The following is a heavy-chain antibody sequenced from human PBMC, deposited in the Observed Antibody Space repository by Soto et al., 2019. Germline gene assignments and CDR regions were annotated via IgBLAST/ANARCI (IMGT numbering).Heavy chain of an antibody. CDR1: GFTVSSNY. CDR2: IYSGGST. V-gene: IGHV3-53*01. D-gene: IGHD1-26*01. CDR3: ARREAFDI. Sequence: PGGSLRLSCGASGFTVSSNYMSWVRQAPGKGLEWVSVIYSGGSTYYADSVKGRFTISRDNTKNTLFLQMNSLRAEDTAVYYCARREAFDIWGQGTMVT. J-gene: IGHJ3*02.